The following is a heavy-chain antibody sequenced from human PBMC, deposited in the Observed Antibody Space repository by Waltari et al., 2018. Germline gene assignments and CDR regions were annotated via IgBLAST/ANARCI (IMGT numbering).Heavy chain of an antibody. Sequence: QVHLVQSGAEVKKPGASVKVSCKASGYTFSGYDIGWVRHATGQGLEWMGWINPKTGNRGYAQKFKGRVTITRDTSISTVYMELSSLKSEDTAIYYCARAGIGNDYWGQGTLVTVSS. CDR1: GYTFSGYD. J-gene: IGHJ4*02. V-gene: IGHV1-8*03. D-gene: IGHD2-21*01. CDR3: ARAGIGNDY. CDR2: INPKTGNR.